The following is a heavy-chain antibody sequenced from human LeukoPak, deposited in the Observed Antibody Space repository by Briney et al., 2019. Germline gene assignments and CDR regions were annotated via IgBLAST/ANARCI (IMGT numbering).Heavy chain of an antibody. D-gene: IGHD3-22*01. V-gene: IGHV4-34*01. Sequence: SETLSLTCAVYGGSFSGYYWSWIRQPPGKGLEWIGEINHSGSTNYNPSLKSRVTISVDTSKNQFSLKLSSVTAADTAVYYCARGRPSRYYYDSSGYYGPWFDPWGQGTLVTVSS. CDR3: ARGRPSRYYYDSSGYYGPWFDP. CDR1: GGSFSGYY. CDR2: INHSGST. J-gene: IGHJ5*02.